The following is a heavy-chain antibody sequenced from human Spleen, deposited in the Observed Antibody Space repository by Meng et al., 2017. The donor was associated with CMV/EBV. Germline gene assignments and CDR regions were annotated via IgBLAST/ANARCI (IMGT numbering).Heavy chain of an antibody. CDR2: INHSGST. CDR1: GGSFSGYY. J-gene: IGHJ5*02. CDR3: ARHRLDYGDHP. D-gene: IGHD4-17*01. V-gene: IGHV4-34*01. Sequence: LTCAVYGGSFSGYYWRWIRQPPGKGLEWIGEINHSGSTKYNPSLKSRVTISLDTSKNQFSLNLYFVTAADTAVYYCARHRLDYGDHPWGQGTLVTVSS.